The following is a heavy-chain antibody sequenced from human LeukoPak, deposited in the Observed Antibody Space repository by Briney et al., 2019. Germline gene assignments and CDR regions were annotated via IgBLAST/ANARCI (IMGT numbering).Heavy chain of an antibody. CDR1: GGSISSSSYS. CDR2: IYYSGST. Sequence: SETLSLTCTVSGGSISSSSYSWGWIRQPPGKGLEWIGSIYYSGSTYYNPSLKSRVTISVDTSKNQFSLKLSSVTAADTAVYYCASLVRYYDSSQPADYWGQGTLVTVSS. J-gene: IGHJ4*02. V-gene: IGHV4-39*01. CDR3: ASLVRYYDSSQPADY. D-gene: IGHD3-22*01.